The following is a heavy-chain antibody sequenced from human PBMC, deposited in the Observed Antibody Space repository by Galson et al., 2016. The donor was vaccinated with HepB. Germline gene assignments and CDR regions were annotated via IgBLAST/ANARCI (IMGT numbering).Heavy chain of an antibody. V-gene: IGHV3-23*01. CDR1: GFIFSTFA. CDR3: AKAFVEWTYGMDV. D-gene: IGHD3-3*01. Sequence: SLRLSCAASGFIFSTFAMSWVRQAPGKGLEWVSAISAGGDTTYYADSVKGRFTISRDNAKKMLYLQMNSLGAEDTAVYYCAKAFVEWTYGMDVWGQGTTVTVSS. CDR2: ISAGGDTT. J-gene: IGHJ6*02.